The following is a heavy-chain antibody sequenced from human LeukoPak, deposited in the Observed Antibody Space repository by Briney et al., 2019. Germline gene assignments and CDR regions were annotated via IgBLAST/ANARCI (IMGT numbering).Heavy chain of an antibody. Sequence: GGSLRLSCAASGFTFNTYNMNWVRQAPGKGLEWVSYISSSSSTMCYADSVKGRFTISRDNAKNSLYLQMNSLRAEDTAVYYCARDIAAAPYYYYYYMDVWGKGTTVTISS. V-gene: IGHV3-48*01. J-gene: IGHJ6*03. D-gene: IGHD6-13*01. CDR1: GFTFNTYN. CDR2: ISSSSSTM. CDR3: ARDIAAAPYYYYYYMDV.